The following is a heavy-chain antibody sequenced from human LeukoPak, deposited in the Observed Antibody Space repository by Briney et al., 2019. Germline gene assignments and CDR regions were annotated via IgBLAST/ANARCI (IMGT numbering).Heavy chain of an antibody. Sequence: GGSLRLSCAASGFTFSSNAMSWVRQAPGKGLEWVSGISYSGGSTYYADSVKGRFTSSRDNSNNTLYVQMNSLRVEDTAVYYCAKSGGLSGSGRLAMDVWGQGTTVTVSS. J-gene: IGHJ6*02. CDR2: ISYSGGST. V-gene: IGHV3-23*01. CDR1: GFTFSSNA. D-gene: IGHD3-10*01. CDR3: AKSGGLSGSGRLAMDV.